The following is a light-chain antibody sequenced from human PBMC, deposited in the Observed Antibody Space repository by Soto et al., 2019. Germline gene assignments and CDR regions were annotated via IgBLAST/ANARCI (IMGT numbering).Light chain of an antibody. CDR1: QGISSA. CDR2: DAS. V-gene: IGKV1-13*02. Sequence: AIQLTQSPSSLSASVGDRVTITCRASQGISSALAWYQQKPGKAPKLMIYDASSLERGFPSRFSGSGSGKDVTLTSSSLQPEDFATYYCQQFISYHFRTFGPGTKVDIK. CDR3: QQFISYHFRT. J-gene: IGKJ3*01.